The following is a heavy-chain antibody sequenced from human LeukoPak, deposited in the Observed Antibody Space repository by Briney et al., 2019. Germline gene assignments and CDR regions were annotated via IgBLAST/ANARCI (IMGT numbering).Heavy chain of an antibody. Sequence: SETLSLTCADSGGSISSGSHYWGWIRQPAGKGLEWIGRIYTSGSTHYNPSLKSRVTISVDTSKNQFSLKLTSVTAADRAVYYCAREFGYAVTSLDYWGEGTLVTVS. J-gene: IGHJ4*02. D-gene: IGHD4-17*01. CDR3: AREFGYAVTSLDY. CDR2: IYTSGST. V-gene: IGHV4-61*02. CDR1: GGSISSGSHY.